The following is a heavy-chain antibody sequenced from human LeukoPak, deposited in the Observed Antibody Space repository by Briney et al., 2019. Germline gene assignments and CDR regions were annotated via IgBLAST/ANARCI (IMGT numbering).Heavy chain of an antibody. V-gene: IGHV4-38-2*02. Sequence: SSETLSLTCTVSGYSISSGYYWGWIRQPPGKGLEWIGSIYHSGSTYYNPSLKSRVTISVDTSKNQFSLKLSSVTAADTAVYYCARVADYDFWSGLRPFDPWGQGTLVTVSS. D-gene: IGHD3-3*01. CDR3: ARVADYDFWSGLRPFDP. CDR2: IYHSGST. J-gene: IGHJ5*02. CDR1: GYSISSGYY.